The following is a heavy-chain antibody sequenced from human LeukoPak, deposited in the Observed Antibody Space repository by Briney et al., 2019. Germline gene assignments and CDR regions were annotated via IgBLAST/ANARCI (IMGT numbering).Heavy chain of an antibody. CDR1: GFTFSGYS. J-gene: IGHJ4*02. CDR2: ISSSSSTI. Sequence: PGGSLRLSCAASGFTFSGYSMNWVRQAPGKGLEWVSYISSSSSTIYYADSVKGRFTISRDNAKNSLYLQMNSLRAEDTAVYYCAREATYGFDYWGQGTLVTVSS. D-gene: IGHD4-17*01. CDR3: AREATYGFDY. V-gene: IGHV3-48*04.